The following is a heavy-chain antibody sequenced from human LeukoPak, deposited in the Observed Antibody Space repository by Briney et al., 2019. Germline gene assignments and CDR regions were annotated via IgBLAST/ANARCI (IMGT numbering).Heavy chain of an antibody. CDR1: GFTFSSYS. V-gene: IGHV3-48*04. J-gene: IGHJ4*02. CDR3: ARDVSGGDSGSYGCDY. CDR2: ISSSSSTI. Sequence: GGSLRLSCAASGFTFSSYSMNWVRQAPGKGLEWVSYISSSSSTIYYADSVKGRFTISRDNAKNSLYLQMNSLRAEDTAVYYCARDVSGGDSGSYGCDYWGQGTLVTVSS. D-gene: IGHD1-26*01.